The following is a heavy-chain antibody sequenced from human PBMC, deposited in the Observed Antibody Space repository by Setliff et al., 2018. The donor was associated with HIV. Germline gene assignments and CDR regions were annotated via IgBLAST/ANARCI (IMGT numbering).Heavy chain of an antibody. D-gene: IGHD1-26*01. V-gene: IGHV1-69*04. CDR1: GGTFSSYT. CDR3: ARDRGSGELYFDY. Sequence: ASVKVSCKASGGTFSSYTISWVRQAPGQGLEWMGRIIPILGIANYAQKFQGRVTITADKSTSTAYMELSSLRSEDTAVYYCARDRGSGELYFDYWGQGTLVTVSS. CDR2: IIPILGIA. J-gene: IGHJ4*02.